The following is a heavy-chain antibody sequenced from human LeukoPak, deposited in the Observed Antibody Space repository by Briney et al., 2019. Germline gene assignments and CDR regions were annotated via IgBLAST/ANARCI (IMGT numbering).Heavy chain of an antibody. CDR3: ARVLPGGYCSSTSCRNWFDP. CDR2: ISAYNGNT. Sequence: GASVKVSRKASGYTFTSYGISWVRQAPGQGLEWMGWISAYNGNTNYAQKLQGRVTMTTDTSTSTAYMELRSLRSDDTAVYYCARVLPGGYCSSTSCRNWFDPWGQGTLVTVSS. D-gene: IGHD2-2*01. V-gene: IGHV1-18*01. J-gene: IGHJ5*02. CDR1: GYTFTSYG.